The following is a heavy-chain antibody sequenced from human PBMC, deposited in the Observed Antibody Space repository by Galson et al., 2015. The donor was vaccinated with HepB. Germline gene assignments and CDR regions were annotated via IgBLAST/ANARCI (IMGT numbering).Heavy chain of an antibody. V-gene: IGHV5-51*01. Sequence: QSGAEVKKPGESLKISCKGSGYSFTSYWIGWVRQMPGKGLEWMGIIYPGDSDTRYSPSFQGQVTISADKSISTAYLQWSSLKASDTAMYYCARQSRAVVVVAANPNYYMDVWGKGTTVTVSS. CDR3: ARQSRAVVVVAANPNYYMDV. J-gene: IGHJ6*03. CDR2: IYPGDSDT. D-gene: IGHD2-15*01. CDR1: GYSFTSYW.